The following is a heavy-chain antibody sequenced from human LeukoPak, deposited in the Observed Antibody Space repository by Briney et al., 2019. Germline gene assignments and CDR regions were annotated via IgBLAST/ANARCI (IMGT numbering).Heavy chain of an antibody. V-gene: IGHV1-46*01. CDR3: ARDHDQEMATILLDY. J-gene: IGHJ4*02. D-gene: IGHD5-24*01. CDR1: GYTFTGYY. CDR2: INPSGGST. Sequence: ASVKVSCKASGYTFTGYYMHWVRQAPGQGLEWMGIINPSGGSTSYAQKFQGRVTMTRDTSTSTVYMELSSLRSEDTAVYYCARDHDQEMATILLDYWGQGTLVTVSS.